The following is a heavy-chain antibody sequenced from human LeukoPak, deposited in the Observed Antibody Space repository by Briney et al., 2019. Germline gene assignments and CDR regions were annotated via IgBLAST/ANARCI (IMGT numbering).Heavy chain of an antibody. CDR2: ISGSGGST. J-gene: IGHJ6*02. CDR1: GFTFSSYA. D-gene: IGHD4-17*01. V-gene: IGHV3-23*01. Sequence: GGSLRLSCAASGFTFSSYAMSWVRQAPGKGLEWVSAISGSGGSTYYADCVKGRFTVSKDNSKNTLYLQMNSLRAEDTAVYYCAKEGRPYGFMDVWGQGTTVTVSS. CDR3: AKEGRPYGFMDV.